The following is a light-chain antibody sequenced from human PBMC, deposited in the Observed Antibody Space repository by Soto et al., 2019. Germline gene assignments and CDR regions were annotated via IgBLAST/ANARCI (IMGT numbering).Light chain of an antibody. CDR1: NNDIGSYNL. J-gene: IGLJ3*02. CDR2: EGT. CDR3: CSYAGSRGVV. Sequence: QSALTQPASVSGSRGQSITISCTGTNNDIGSYNLVSWYQQSPGKSPKLLIYEGTKRPSGVSNRFSGSKSDNTASLTISELQPEDETDYYCCSYAGSRGVVFGGGTKLTVL. V-gene: IGLV2-23*01.